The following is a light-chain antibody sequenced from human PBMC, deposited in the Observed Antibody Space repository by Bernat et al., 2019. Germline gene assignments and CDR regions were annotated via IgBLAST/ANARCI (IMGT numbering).Light chain of an antibody. CDR2: EVS. CDR1: SSDVGGYNG. J-gene: IGLJ1*01. Sequence: QSALTQPPSVSGSPGQSVTISCTGASSDVGGYNGVSWYQQPPGTAPKLMIYEVSNRPSGVPDRFSGSKSGNTASLTISGLQAEDEADYYCSSYTSSSTYVFGTGTKVTVL. CDR3: SSYTSSSTYV. V-gene: IGLV2-18*02.